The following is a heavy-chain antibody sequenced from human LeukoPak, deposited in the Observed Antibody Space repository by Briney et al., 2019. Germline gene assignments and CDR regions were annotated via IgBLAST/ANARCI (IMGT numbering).Heavy chain of an antibody. J-gene: IGHJ4*02. CDR1: GGSISSYY. V-gene: IGHV4-59*01. D-gene: IGHD1-26*01. CDR3: ARGRWELRLFDY. CDR2: IYHTGNT. Sequence: NTSETLSLTCTVSGGSISSYYWTWIRQPPGKGLEWIGNIYHTGNTNYNPSLKNRGTISVDTSKNQFSLKLSSVTAADTAVYYCARGRWELRLFDYWGQGTLVTVSS.